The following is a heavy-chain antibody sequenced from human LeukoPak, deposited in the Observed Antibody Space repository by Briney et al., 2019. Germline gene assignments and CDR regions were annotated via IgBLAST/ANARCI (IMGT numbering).Heavy chain of an antibody. CDR3: ARLAAAGTEN. CDR2: IYYSGST. J-gene: IGHJ4*02. Sequence: SETLSLTCTVSGGSISSYYWSWIRQPPGKGLEWIGYIYYSGSTNYNPSLKSRVTMSVDTSKNQFSLKLSSVTAADTAVYYCARLAAAGTENWGQGTLVTVSS. D-gene: IGHD6-13*01. CDR1: GGSISSYY. V-gene: IGHV4-59*12.